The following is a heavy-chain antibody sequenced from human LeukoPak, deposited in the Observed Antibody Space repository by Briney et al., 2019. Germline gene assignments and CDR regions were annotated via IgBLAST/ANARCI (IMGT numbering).Heavy chain of an antibody. CDR2: IRSDGSNK. J-gene: IGHJ4*02. CDR3: ANATFDS. V-gene: IGHV3-30*02. Sequence: GGSLRLSCAASGFTFSSYGMHWVRQAPGKGLEWVAFIRSDGSNKYYADSVKGRFTISRDNSKNTLYLQMNSLRADDTAVYYCANATFDSWGQGTLVTVSS. CDR1: GFTFSSYG.